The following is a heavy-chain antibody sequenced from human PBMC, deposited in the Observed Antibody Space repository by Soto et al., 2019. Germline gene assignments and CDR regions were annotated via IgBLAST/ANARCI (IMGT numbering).Heavy chain of an antibody. V-gene: IGHV5-51*01. D-gene: IGHD6-13*01. CDR2: IYPGDSDT. CDR1: GYSFTSYW. Sequence: GESLKISCKCSGYSFTSYWIGWVRQMPGKGLEWMGIIYPGDSDTRYSPSFQGQVTISADKSISTAYLQWSSLKASDTAMYYFARTSAAGKYYYGMDVWGQGTTVTVSS. J-gene: IGHJ6*02. CDR3: ARTSAAGKYYYGMDV.